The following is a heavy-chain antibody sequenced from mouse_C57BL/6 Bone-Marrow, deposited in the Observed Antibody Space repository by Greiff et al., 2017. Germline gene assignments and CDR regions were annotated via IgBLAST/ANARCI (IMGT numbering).Heavy chain of an antibody. Sequence: QVHVKQPGAELVKPGASVKLSCKASGYTFTSYWMHWVKQRPGQGLEWIGMIHPNSGSTNYNEKFKSKATLTVDKSSSTAYMQLSSLTSEDSAVYYCARNAPCYYGNYGAWFAYWGQGTLVTVSA. CDR3: ARNAPCYYGNYGAWFAY. D-gene: IGHD2-1*01. CDR1: GYTFTSYW. J-gene: IGHJ3*01. CDR2: IHPNSGST. V-gene: IGHV1-64*01.